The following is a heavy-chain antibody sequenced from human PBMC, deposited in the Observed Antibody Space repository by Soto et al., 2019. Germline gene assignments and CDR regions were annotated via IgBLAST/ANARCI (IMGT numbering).Heavy chain of an antibody. Sequence: AASVKVSCKASGYTFTSYGISWVRQAPGQGLEWMGWISAYNGNTNYAQKLQGRVTMTTDTSTSTAYMELRSLRSDDTAVYYCARDQSSRGYYYGMDVWGQGPRSPSP. V-gene: IGHV1-18*01. CDR1: GYTFTSYG. J-gene: IGHJ6*02. CDR3: ARDQSSRGYYYGMDV. CDR2: ISAYNGNT. D-gene: IGHD6-13*01.